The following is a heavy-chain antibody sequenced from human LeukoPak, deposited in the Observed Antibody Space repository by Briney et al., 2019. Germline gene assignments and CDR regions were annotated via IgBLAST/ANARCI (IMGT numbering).Heavy chain of an antibody. J-gene: IGHJ3*02. CDR3: ARQHRMYGSPDAFDI. D-gene: IGHD4-17*01. CDR2: ISYSGST. CDR1: GFTFSSAW. Sequence: GSLRLSCAASGFTFSSAWMSWVRQPPGKGLEWVGSISYSGSTFYNPSLKSRVTMSLDTSKDQFSLKVSSVTAADTAVYYCARQHRMYGSPDAFDIWGQGTMVSVSS. V-gene: IGHV4-59*04.